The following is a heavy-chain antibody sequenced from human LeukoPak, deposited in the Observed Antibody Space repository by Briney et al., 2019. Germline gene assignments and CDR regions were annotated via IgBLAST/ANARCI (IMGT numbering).Heavy chain of an antibody. CDR2: IYYSGST. D-gene: IGHD5-12*01. J-gene: IGHJ4*02. CDR1: GGSISSYY. V-gene: IGHV4-59*01. CDR3: AGGYGDYDVYHY. Sequence: SETLSLTCTVSGGSISSYYWSWIRQPPGKGLEWIGYIYYSGSTNYNPSLKSRVTISVDTSKNQFSLKLSSVTAADTAVYYCAGGYGDYDVYHYWGQGTLVTVSS.